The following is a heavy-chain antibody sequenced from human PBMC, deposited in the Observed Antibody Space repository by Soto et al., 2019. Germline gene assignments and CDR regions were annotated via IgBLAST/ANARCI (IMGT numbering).Heavy chain of an antibody. CDR1: GGSVIRGNYY. Sequence: SEALSLTCTVSGGSVIRGNYYWSLIRQAPGKGLEWIGFIYYTGSTSYNPSLKSRVTISMDTSKNQFSLKLTSVTAADTAVYYCASALYCSGGSCSFDPWGQGTLVTVSS. CDR3: ASALYCSGGSCSFDP. V-gene: IGHV4-61*01. D-gene: IGHD2-15*01. J-gene: IGHJ5*02. CDR2: IYYTGST.